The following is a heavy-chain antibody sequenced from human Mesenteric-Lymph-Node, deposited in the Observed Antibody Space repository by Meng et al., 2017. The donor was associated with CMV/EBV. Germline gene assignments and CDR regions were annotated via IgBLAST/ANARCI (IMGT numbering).Heavy chain of an antibody. J-gene: IGHJ4*02. CDR3: ARDNTQIDY. V-gene: IGHV1-2*02. Sequence: ASVKVSCKASGGTFSSYTISWVRQAPGQGLEWMGRINPNNGGTKYAQRFQGRVTMTRDTSINTAYMELSRLRSDDTAVYYCARDNTQIDYWGQGTLVTVSS. D-gene: IGHD2/OR15-2a*01. CDR1: GGTFSSYT. CDR2: INPNNGGT.